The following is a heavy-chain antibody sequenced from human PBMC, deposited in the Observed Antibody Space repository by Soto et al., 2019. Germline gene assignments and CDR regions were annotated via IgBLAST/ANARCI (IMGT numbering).Heavy chain of an antibody. CDR1: GFSLSNARMG. V-gene: IGHV2-26*01. D-gene: IGHD6-6*01. Sequence: GSGPTLVNPTETLTLTCTVSGFSLSNARMGVSWIRQPPGKALEWLAHIYSNDEKSYSPSLKSRLTMSKDTSKSQVVLTMTNMDPVDTATYYCARMSSTSSSNYFDYWGQGTLVTVSS. CDR2: IYSNDEK. CDR3: ARMSSTSSSNYFDY. J-gene: IGHJ4*02.